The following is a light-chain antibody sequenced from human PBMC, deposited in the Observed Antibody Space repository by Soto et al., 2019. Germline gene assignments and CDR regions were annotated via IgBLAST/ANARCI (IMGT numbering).Light chain of an antibody. V-gene: IGKV1-5*01. J-gene: IGKJ1*01. CDR1: QSIGDS. Sequence: DIQMTPSPSTLTASVGDRVTITSWASQSIGDSLAWYQQKPGKAPYLLISDVSSLERGVPSRFSGSGSGTECTLTISSMQPDDFATFYCQQYNGYSRTFGQGTKVDIK. CDR3: QQYNGYSRT. CDR2: DVS.